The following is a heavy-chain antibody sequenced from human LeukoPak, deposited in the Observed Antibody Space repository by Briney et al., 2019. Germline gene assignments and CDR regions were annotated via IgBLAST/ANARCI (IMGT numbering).Heavy chain of an antibody. CDR3: AKDRWDFSGYYSTFDY. V-gene: IGHV4-30-4*08. CDR1: GGSVNSANYY. J-gene: IGHJ4*02. Sequence: SETLSLTCTVSGGSVNSANYYWSWIRQPPGEGLEWIAYISYNRSPYYKSSLKSRVTLSVDTSKSQFSLRLNSMTGADTAVYYCAKDRWDFSGYYSTFDYWGQGILVTVSS. D-gene: IGHD3-22*01. CDR2: ISYNRSP.